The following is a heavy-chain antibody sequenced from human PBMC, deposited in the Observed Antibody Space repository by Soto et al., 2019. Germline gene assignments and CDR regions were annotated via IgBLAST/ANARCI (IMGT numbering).Heavy chain of an antibody. CDR2: ISGSGGST. CDR1: GFTFSSYA. D-gene: IGHD2-2*02. V-gene: IGHV3-23*01. Sequence: PGGSLRLSCAASGFTFSSYAMSWVRQAPGKGLEWVSAISGSGGSTYYADSVKGRFTISRDNSKNTLYLQMNSLRAEDTAVYYCAKGPCTSCYKLGAYHSRFYYGMDVWGQGTTVTVSS. J-gene: IGHJ6*02. CDR3: AKGPCTSCYKLGAYHSRFYYGMDV.